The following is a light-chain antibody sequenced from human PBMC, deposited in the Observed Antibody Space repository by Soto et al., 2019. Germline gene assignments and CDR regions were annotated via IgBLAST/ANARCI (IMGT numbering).Light chain of an antibody. CDR1: QSVNSNF. J-gene: IGKJ1*01. Sequence: EIVLTQSPGTLSLSPGERATLSCRASQSVNSNFLAWYQQKPGQAPRLLISGASNRATGIPDRFSGSGSGRDFTLTISRLEPEDFAVYYCQQYGNSPRTFGQGNKVELK. V-gene: IGKV3-20*01. CDR2: GAS. CDR3: QQYGNSPRT.